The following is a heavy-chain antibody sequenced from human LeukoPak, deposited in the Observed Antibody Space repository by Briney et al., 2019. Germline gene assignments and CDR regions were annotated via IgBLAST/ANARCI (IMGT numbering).Heavy chain of an antibody. CDR3: ATAPWVAVAGTHFDY. V-gene: IGHV1-24*01. J-gene: IGHJ4*02. D-gene: IGHD6-19*01. CDR1: GYTLTELS. Sequence: ASVTVSCKVSGYTLTELSMHWVRQAPGKGLEWMGGFDPEDGETIYAQKFQGRVTMTEDTSTGTAYMELSGLRSEDTAVYYCATAPWVAVAGTHFDYWGQGTLVTVSS. CDR2: FDPEDGET.